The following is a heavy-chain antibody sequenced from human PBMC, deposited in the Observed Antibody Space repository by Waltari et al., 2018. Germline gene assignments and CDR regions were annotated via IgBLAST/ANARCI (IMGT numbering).Heavy chain of an antibody. J-gene: IGHJ4*02. CDR1: GGSISSHY. CDR3: ARDMITFGGVIVIGY. D-gene: IGHD3-16*02. V-gene: IGHV4-59*11. Sequence: QVQLQESGPGLVKPSETLSLTCTVSGGSISSHYWSWIRQPPGKGLEWIGYSYYSGSTNYNPSLKSRVTISVDTSKNQFSLKLSSVTAADTAVYYCARDMITFGGVIVIGYWGQGTLVTVSS. CDR2: SYYSGST.